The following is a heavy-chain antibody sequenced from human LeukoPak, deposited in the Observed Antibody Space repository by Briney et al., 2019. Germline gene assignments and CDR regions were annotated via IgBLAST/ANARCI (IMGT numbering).Heavy chain of an antibody. J-gene: IGHJ6*03. CDR1: GGTFSSYA. CDR3: TYGSGSTGGFYYYMDV. Sequence: SVKVSCKASGGTFSSYAISWVRQAPGQGLEWMGGIIPVLGTANYAQKFQDRVTITADKSTSTAYMELSSLRSEDTAVYYCTYGSGSTGGFYYYMDVWGKGTTVTVSS. V-gene: IGHV1-69*10. CDR2: IIPVLGTA. D-gene: IGHD3-10*01.